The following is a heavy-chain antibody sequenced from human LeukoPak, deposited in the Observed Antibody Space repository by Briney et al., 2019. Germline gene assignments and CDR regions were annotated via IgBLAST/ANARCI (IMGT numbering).Heavy chain of an antibody. CDR2: IIPNSGGT. Sequence: ASVKVSCKASGYTFTGYYIHWVRQAPGQGLEWMGWIIPNSGGTNYEQKFQDRVTMTRDTSISTAYMELSRLRSDDTAVYYCARGDDNGDYEAIDWGQGTLVTVSS. CDR3: ARGDDNGDYEAID. J-gene: IGHJ4*02. V-gene: IGHV1-2*02. D-gene: IGHD4-17*01. CDR1: GYTFTGYY.